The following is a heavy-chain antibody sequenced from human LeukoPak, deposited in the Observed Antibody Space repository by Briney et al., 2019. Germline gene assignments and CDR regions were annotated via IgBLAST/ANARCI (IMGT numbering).Heavy chain of an antibody. CDR1: GFTFSSYA. J-gene: IGHJ4*02. Sequence: GGSLRLSCAASGFTFSSYAMSWVRQAPGKGLEWASAISGSGGSTYYADSVKGRFTISRDNSKNTLYLQMNSLRAEDTAVYYCAKDRSGSYYSALGNWGQGTLVTVSS. V-gene: IGHV3-23*01. D-gene: IGHD1-26*01. CDR3: AKDRSGSYYSALGN. CDR2: ISGSGGST.